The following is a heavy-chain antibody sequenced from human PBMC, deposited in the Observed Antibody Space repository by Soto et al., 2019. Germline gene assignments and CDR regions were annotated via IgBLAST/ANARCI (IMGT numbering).Heavy chain of an antibody. CDR3: TRGPRSTSTGTGAF. CDR2: INDDGIST. D-gene: IGHD1-1*01. Sequence: GGSLRLSCAASGFTFSMYWMHWVRQVPGKGPEWVSRINDDGISTDYADSVKGRFTISRDNAKNTLYLQMNALRVEDTAVYYCTRGPRSTSTGTGAFWGQGTLVTVSS. V-gene: IGHV3-74*01. CDR1: GFTFSMYW. J-gene: IGHJ4*02.